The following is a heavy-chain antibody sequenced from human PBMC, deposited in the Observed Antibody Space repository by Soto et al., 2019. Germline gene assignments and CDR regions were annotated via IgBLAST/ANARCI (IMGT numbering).Heavy chain of an antibody. CDR3: ARDDRSYDSGGKDF. J-gene: IGHJ6*02. CDR1: GDSLSSYLYY. D-gene: IGHD3-22*01. CDR2: NYYCSST. Sequence: SETLSLTCTVSGDSLSSYLYYWTWNPQRPVKCLDWIKYNYYCSSTHHNPAPKVKVTVSVDMSKNQFSVRLRSVTAADTAVYFCARDDRSYDSGGKDFWGQGTTVTVSS. V-gene: IGHV4-61*01.